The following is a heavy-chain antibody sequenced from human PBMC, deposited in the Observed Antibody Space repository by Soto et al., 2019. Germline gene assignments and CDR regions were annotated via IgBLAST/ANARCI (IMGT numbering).Heavy chain of an antibody. V-gene: IGHV3-23*01. CDR3: ARDRLGSGWFEN. CDR2: ISAGGGHS. Sequence: PGGSLRLSSAASGFTFSSFVMNWVRQAAGKGLEWVSTISAGGGHSYYTDSVKGRFTISRDNANSQMYLQMNNLRAEDTALYFCARDRLGSGWFENWGQGTLVTVSS. J-gene: IGHJ4*02. D-gene: IGHD6-25*01. CDR1: GFTFSSFV.